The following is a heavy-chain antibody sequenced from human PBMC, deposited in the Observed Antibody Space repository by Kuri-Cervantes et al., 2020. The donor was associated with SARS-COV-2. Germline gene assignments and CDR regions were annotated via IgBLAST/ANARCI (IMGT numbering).Heavy chain of an antibody. CDR2: ISGSGGST. CDR3: AKEGFFYGSGRHFDY. CDR1: GFTFSSYA. V-gene: IGHV3-23*01. J-gene: IGHJ4*02. Sequence: GGSLRLSCAASGFTFSSYAMSWVRQAPGKGPEWVSAISGSGGSTYYADSVKGRFTISRDNSKNTLYLQMNSLRAEDTAVYYCAKEGFFYGSGRHFDYWGQGTLVTDSS. D-gene: IGHD3-10*01.